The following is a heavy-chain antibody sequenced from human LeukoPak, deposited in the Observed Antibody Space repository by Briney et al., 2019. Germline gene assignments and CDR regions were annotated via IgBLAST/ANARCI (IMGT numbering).Heavy chain of an antibody. CDR1: GGSISPYY. CDR2: TYYSGST. V-gene: IGHV4-59*01. Sequence: SETLSLTCTVSGGSISPYYWGWIRQPPGKGLEWIGYTYYSGSTNYNPSLKSRVTISVDTSKNQFSLKLSSVTAADTAVYYCARVFGNYHYFDYWGQGILVTVSS. CDR3: ARVFGNYHYFDY. D-gene: IGHD5-24*01. J-gene: IGHJ4*02.